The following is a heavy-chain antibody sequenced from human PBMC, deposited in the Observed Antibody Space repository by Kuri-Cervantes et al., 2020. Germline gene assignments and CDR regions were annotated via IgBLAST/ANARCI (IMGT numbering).Heavy chain of an antibody. D-gene: IGHD4-11*01. Sequence: GESLKISCAASGFTVSSNYMSWVRQAPGKGLEWVSGISWNSGSIGYADSVKGRFTISRDNAKNSLYLQMNSLRAEDTAVYYCARDDYSNQFDYWGQGTLVTVSS. V-gene: IGHV3-21*01. J-gene: IGHJ4*02. CDR3: ARDDYSNQFDY. CDR2: ISWNSGSI. CDR1: GFTVSSNY.